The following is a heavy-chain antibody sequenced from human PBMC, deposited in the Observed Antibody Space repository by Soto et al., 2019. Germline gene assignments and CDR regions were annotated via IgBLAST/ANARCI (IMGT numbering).Heavy chain of an antibody. CDR3: ARALGSGGAYYFDY. V-gene: IGHV2-5*02. CDR1: GFSLNTYGVG. Sequence: QITLKESGPTLVKPTQTLTLTCTFSGFSLNTYGVGVGWIRQPPGKALEWLALIYWDDDKRYSPSLKSRLTITNDTSKNQVVLTMTNMGPVDTVTYDCARALGSGGAYYFDYWGQGTLVTVSS. CDR2: IYWDDDK. J-gene: IGHJ4*02. D-gene: IGHD3-10*01.